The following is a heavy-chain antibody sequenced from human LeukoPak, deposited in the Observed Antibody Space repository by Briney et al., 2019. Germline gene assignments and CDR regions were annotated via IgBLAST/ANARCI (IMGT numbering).Heavy chain of an antibody. J-gene: IGHJ4*02. V-gene: IGHV4-30-4*08. CDR3: ARGERSGSLGFDY. Sequence: SETLSLTCTVSGGSISSGDYYWSWIRQPPGKGLEWIGYIYYSGSTYYNPSLESRVTISVDTSKNQFSLKLSSVTAADTAVYYCARGERSGSLGFDYWGQGTLVTVSS. D-gene: IGHD1-26*01. CDR2: IYYSGST. CDR1: GGSISSGDYY.